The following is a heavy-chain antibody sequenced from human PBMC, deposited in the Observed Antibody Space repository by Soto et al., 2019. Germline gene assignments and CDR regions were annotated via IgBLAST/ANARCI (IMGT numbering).Heavy chain of an antibody. Sequence: EVQLVESGGDLVQPGGSLRLSCAASGFTFSSVWMTWVRQAPGKGLECVANIKEDGSVKYYVDSVKGRFTISRDNAKNSLYLQMVGLRAEDTAVYYCARATRSPDFRGQGTLVTVSS. CDR3: ARATRSPDF. V-gene: IGHV3-7*05. CDR1: GFTFSSVW. J-gene: IGHJ4*02. CDR2: IKEDGSVK.